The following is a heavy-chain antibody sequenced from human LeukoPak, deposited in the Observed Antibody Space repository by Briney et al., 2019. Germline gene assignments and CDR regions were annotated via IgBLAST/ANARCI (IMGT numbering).Heavy chain of an antibody. CDR1: GFIVSSKY. CDR3: ARAGPIDY. Sequence: GGSLRLSCAASGFIVSSKYMSWVRQAPGKGLEWVSVIYSDGSTYYAASVEGRFTISRDNSKNTVYLQMNGLRVEDTAVYYCARAGPIDYWGQGTLVTASS. V-gene: IGHV3-53*01. J-gene: IGHJ4*02. CDR2: IYSDGST.